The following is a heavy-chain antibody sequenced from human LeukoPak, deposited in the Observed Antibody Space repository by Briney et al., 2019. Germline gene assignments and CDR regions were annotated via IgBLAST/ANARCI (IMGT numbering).Heavy chain of an antibody. D-gene: IGHD2-15*01. Sequence: PGGSLRLSCAASGFTFSSYGMSWVRQAPGKGLEWVSVISGGGGSTYYADSMKGRFTISRDTSKNTLHLQMSSLRAEDTAVYYCAKGTGDNCYTPLDYWGQGALVTVSS. CDR3: AKGTGDNCYTPLDY. J-gene: IGHJ4*02. V-gene: IGHV3-23*01. CDR2: ISGGGGST. CDR1: GFTFSSYG.